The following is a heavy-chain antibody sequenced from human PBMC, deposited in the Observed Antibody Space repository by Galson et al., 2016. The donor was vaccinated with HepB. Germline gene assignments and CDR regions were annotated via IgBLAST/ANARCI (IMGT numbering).Heavy chain of an antibody. CDR1: GDSVSSNSAG. Sequence: CAISGDSVSSNSAGWNWIRQSPSKGLEWLGRTFYRSNWQNDYAESVKSRLTINPDTSKTQFSLKLNALTPEYTAGYYCARSYLLGRGFGWWGQGTLVTVSS. CDR2: TFYRSNWQN. CDR3: ARSYLLGRGFGW. D-gene: IGHD7-27*01. J-gene: IGHJ4*02. V-gene: IGHV6-1*01.